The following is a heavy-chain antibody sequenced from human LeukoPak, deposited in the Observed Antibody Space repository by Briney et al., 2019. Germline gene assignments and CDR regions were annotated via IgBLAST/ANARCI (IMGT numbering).Heavy chain of an antibody. Sequence: PGEALQISCKGSGYWFTSYWIGWVRQMPGKGLEWMGLIYPGDSDTRYRPPVQGQVTISADKSISTAYLQWSSLKASDTAMYYCARRGYGYSQPDYWGQGTLVTVSS. CDR2: IYPGDSDT. CDR3: ARRGYGYSQPDY. V-gene: IGHV5-51*01. J-gene: IGHJ4*02. D-gene: IGHD5-18*01. CDR1: GYWFTSYW.